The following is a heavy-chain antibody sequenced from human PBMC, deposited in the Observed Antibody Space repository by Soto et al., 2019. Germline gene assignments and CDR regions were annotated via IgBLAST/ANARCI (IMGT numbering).Heavy chain of an antibody. V-gene: IGHV3-23*01. Sequence: EVQLLESGGGLVQPGGSLRLSCAASGFTFTNYAMNWVRHSPGKGLEWVASVIGTGIDTYHAASVKGRFTISRDNSRNTVYLEMNKLRAEDPAMYHCAKATRGQCLCAHCYAFDFGGQGILVTVS. CDR3: AKATRGQCLCAHCYAFDF. J-gene: IGHJ4*02. CDR2: VIGTGIDT. CDR1: GFTFTNYA. D-gene: IGHD2-15*01.